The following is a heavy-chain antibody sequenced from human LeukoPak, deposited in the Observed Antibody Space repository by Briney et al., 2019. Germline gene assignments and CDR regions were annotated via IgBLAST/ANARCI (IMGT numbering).Heavy chain of an antibody. Sequence: GESLRLSCSASGFTFSTYTMNWVRQAPGEGLEWVSAIDPRSSYMYYADSVRGRSTISRNNSQNSLYLQVSSLRAEDTAVYYCTRGSYGDYEYWGQGTLVTVSS. D-gene: IGHD4-17*01. CDR2: IDPRSSYM. CDR1: GFTFSTYT. CDR3: TRGSYGDYEY. V-gene: IGHV3-21*01. J-gene: IGHJ4*02.